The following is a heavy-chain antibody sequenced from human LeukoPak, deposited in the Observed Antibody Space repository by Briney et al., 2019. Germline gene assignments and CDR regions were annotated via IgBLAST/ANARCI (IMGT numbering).Heavy chain of an antibody. D-gene: IGHD3-16*01. Sequence: GGSLRLSCAASGFTFSNYWMTWVRQAPGKGLEWVANMNQDGSGKYYVDSVKGRFAIFRDNAKNSLYLQMNNLRVEDTAVYYCARDNDRKDDSWGQGTLVTVSS. J-gene: IGHJ5*02. CDR2: MNQDGSGK. CDR1: GFTFSNYW. CDR3: ARDNDRKDDS. V-gene: IGHV3-7*01.